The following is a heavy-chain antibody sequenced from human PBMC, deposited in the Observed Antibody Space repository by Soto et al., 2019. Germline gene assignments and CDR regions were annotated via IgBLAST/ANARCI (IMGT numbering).Heavy chain of an antibody. J-gene: IGHJ4*02. Sequence: PPDTLSLACTFSGGSSSSYYWSWIRQPPGEGLDWTGHIYYSGNTNYNPSHNGQVTISVDTSKNQFSLKLSYVTAADTAVYYFARTGLDYYDSSGFPYYFDYWGQGPLVTVSS. CDR1: GGSSSSYY. CDR2: IYYSGNT. D-gene: IGHD3-22*01. V-gene: IGHV4-59*01. CDR3: ARTGLDYYDSSGFPYYFDY.